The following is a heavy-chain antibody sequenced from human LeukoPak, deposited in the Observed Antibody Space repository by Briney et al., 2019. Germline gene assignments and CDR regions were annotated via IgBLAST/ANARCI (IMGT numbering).Heavy chain of an antibody. D-gene: IGHD2-2*03. Sequence: GGSLRLSCGASGFVFSSYEMNWVRQAPGKGLEWISYISSSGATIHYADSVKGRFTISRDNAKNSLYLQMNSLRADDTAVYYCARSSPLDIVVVPAAINMDVWGKGTTVTASS. V-gene: IGHV3-48*03. CDR3: ARSSPLDIVVVPAAINMDV. CDR1: GFVFSSYE. CDR2: ISSSGATI. J-gene: IGHJ6*03.